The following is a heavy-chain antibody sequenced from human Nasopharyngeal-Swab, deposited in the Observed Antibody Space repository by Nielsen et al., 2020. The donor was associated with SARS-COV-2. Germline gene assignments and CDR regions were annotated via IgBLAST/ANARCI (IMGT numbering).Heavy chain of an antibody. J-gene: IGHJ4*02. CDR2: TYYSGST. CDR1: GGSISSYY. Sequence: SETLSLTCTVSGGSISSYYWSWIRQPPGKGLEWIGYTYYSGSTNYNPSLKSRVTISVDTSKNQFSLKLSSVTAADTAVYYCARALEGYTSSWFFDYWGQGTLVTVSS. CDR3: ARALEGYTSSWFFDY. D-gene: IGHD6-13*01. V-gene: IGHV4-59*01.